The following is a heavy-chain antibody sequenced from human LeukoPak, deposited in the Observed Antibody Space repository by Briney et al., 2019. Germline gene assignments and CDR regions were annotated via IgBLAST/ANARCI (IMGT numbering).Heavy chain of an antibody. CDR1: GFTFSSYE. D-gene: IGHD3-10*02. J-gene: IGHJ6*04. V-gene: IGHV3-48*03. CDR2: ISSSGSTI. CDR3: AELGITVIGGV. Sequence: PGGSLRLSCAASGFTFSSYEMNWVRQAPGKGLEWVSYISSSGSTIYYADSVKGRLTISRDNAKNSVYLQMNSLRAEDTAVYYCAELGITVIGGVWGKGTTVTISS.